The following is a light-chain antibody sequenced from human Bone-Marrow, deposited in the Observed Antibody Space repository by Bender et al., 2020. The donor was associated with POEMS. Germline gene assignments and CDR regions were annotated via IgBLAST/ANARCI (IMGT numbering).Light chain of an antibody. V-gene: IGLV2-14*03. CDR3: SSYTTRSTNV. CDR1: SSDVGGYNF. Sequence: QSALTQPPSASGSPGQSVTISCTGTSSDVGGYNFVSWYQHHPGKAPKLIIYDVSNRPSGISNRFSGSKSGNTASLTISGLQAEDEADYYCSSYTTRSTNVFGSGTTVSVL. J-gene: IGLJ1*01. CDR2: DVS.